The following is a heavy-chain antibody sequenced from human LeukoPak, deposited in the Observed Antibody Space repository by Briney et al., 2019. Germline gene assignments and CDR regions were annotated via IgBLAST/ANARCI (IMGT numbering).Heavy chain of an antibody. Sequence: GASVKVSCKASGYTFTSYGISWVRQAPGQGLEWMGWISAYNGNTNYAQKLQGRVTMTTDTSTSTAYMELRSLRSDDTAVYYCARFYDRAASTTYYGMDVWGQGTTVTVSS. CDR3: ARFYDRAASTTYYGMDV. V-gene: IGHV1-18*01. D-gene: IGHD6-13*01. J-gene: IGHJ6*02. CDR2: ISAYNGNT. CDR1: GYTFTSYG.